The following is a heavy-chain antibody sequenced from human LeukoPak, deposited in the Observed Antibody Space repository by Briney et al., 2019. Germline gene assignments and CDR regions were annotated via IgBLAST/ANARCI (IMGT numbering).Heavy chain of an antibody. V-gene: IGHV1-2*02. CDR2: INPNSGGT. CDR1: GYTFTGYY. Sequence: ASVKVSCKASGYTFTGYYMHWVRQAPGQGLEWMGWINPNSGGTNYAQKFQGRVTMTRDTSISTAYMELSRLRSDDTAVYYCARSIAAAGPSYFDYWGQGTLVTVSS. D-gene: IGHD6-13*01. J-gene: IGHJ4*02. CDR3: ARSIAAAGPSYFDY.